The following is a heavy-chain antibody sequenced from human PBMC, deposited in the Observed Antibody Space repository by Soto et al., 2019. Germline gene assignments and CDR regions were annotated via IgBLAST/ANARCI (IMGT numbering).Heavy chain of an antibody. D-gene: IGHD6-13*01. Sequence: QVQLVQSGAEVKKPGASVKVSCKASGYTFINYGISWVRQAPGQGLEWMGWISAYNGHTNYAQKVQGRVTVTTDTSTSTAYMEVRSLRSDDTAVYYCARGRDDSRWSSVEYFQHWGQGTLVTVSS. CDR1: GYTFINYG. CDR3: ARGRDDSRWSSVEYFQH. CDR2: ISAYNGHT. V-gene: IGHV1-18*01. J-gene: IGHJ1*01.